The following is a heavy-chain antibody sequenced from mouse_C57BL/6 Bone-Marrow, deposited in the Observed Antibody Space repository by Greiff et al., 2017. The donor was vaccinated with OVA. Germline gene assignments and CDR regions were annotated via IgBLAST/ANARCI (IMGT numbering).Heavy chain of an antibody. J-gene: IGHJ3*01. CDR3: ARTDYDFPGFAY. Sequence: EVKLVESGGGLVKPGGSLKLSCAASGFTFSDYGMHWVRQAPEKGLEWVAYISSGSSTIYYADTVKGRFTISRDTAKNTLFLQMTSLRSVDTAMYYCARTDYDFPGFAYWGQGTLVTVSA. CDR1: GFTFSDYG. CDR2: ISSGSSTI. V-gene: IGHV5-17*01. D-gene: IGHD2-4*01.